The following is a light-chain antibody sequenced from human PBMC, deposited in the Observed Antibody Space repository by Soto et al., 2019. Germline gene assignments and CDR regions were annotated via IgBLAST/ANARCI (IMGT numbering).Light chain of an antibody. J-gene: IGKJ1*01. CDR3: QQYGRSPRT. CDR2: GAS. V-gene: IGKV3-20*01. Sequence: EIVLTQSPGTLSLSPGERATLSCRASQSVDSITYLAWYQQKPGQAPRLLIYGASSRATGIPDRFSGSGSGTDFTLTISRLEPEAFAVYYCQQYGRSPRTFGQGTKVDIK. CDR1: QSVDSITY.